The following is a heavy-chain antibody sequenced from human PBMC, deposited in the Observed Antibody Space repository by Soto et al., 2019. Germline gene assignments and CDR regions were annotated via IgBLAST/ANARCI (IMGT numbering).Heavy chain of an antibody. V-gene: IGHV4-34*01. CDR2: INHSGST. CDR1: GGSFSGYY. J-gene: IGHJ5*02. CDR3: ARRYCSSTSCYWWFDP. Sequence: SETLSLTCAVYGGSFSGYYWSWIRQPPGKGLEWIGEINHSGSTNYNPSLKSRVTISVDTSKNQFSLKLGSVTAADTAVYYCARRYCSSTSCYWWFDPWGQGTLVTVSS. D-gene: IGHD2-2*01.